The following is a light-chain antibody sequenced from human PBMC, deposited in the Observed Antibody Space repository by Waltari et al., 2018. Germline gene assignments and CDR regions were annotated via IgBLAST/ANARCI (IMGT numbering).Light chain of an antibody. V-gene: IGKV1-5*03. Sequence: DIQMTQSPSTLSASVGDRVTITCRASQSISSWLAWYQQKPGTATKLLSYKASSLESGVPSRFSGSGSGTEFTLTISILQPDDFATYYCQQYNSYSPYTFGQGTKREIK. CDR2: KAS. J-gene: IGKJ2*01. CDR3: QQYNSYSPYT. CDR1: QSISSW.